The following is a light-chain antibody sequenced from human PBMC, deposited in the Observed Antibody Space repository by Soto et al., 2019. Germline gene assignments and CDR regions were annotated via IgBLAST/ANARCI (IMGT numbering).Light chain of an antibody. V-gene: IGLV2-23*01. CDR1: NSDVGSYNL. Sequence: QTVLTHASSVSASPGQSITIPCTATNSDVGSYNLVSWFQQHPGKVPKLLIYEGTKPPSGLSDRFSGYKYGNTASLTISGLQAEDEAHSYFYSYAGENLYVFGTGTKVTV. J-gene: IGLJ1*01. CDR3: YSYAGENLYV. CDR2: EGT.